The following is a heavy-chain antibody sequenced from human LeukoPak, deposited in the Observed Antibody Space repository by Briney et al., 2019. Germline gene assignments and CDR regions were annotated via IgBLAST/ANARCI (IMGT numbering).Heavy chain of an antibody. D-gene: IGHD6-13*01. J-gene: IGHJ6*03. Sequence: SVKVSCKASGGTFSSYAISWVRQAPGQGLEWMGGIIPIFGTANYAQKFQGRVTITADESTSTAYMELSSLRSEDTAVYYCASVPSSSPYYYYMDVWGKGTTVTVSS. V-gene: IGHV1-69*13. CDR3: ASVPSSSPYYYYMDV. CDR1: GGTFSSYA. CDR2: IIPIFGTA.